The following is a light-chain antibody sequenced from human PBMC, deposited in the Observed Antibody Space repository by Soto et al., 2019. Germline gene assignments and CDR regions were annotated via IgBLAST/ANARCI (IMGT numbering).Light chain of an antibody. CDR2: DVS. Sequence: QSALTQPRSVSGSPGQSVTISCTGTSNDVGGYNFVSWYQQHPGKVPKLFIYDVSRRPSGVPDRFSGSKAGNTASLTISGLQAEDEADYYCSSYAGSYPLVFGGGTKLPV. CDR1: SNDVGGYNF. CDR3: SSYAGSYPLV. J-gene: IGLJ2*01. V-gene: IGLV2-11*01.